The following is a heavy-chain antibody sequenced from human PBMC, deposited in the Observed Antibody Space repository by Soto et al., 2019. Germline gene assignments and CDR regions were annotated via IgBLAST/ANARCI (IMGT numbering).Heavy chain of an antibody. CDR1: GFTFSSYW. CDR3: VRTSLVVAAATREDY. V-gene: IGHV3-74*01. Sequence: GGSLRLSCAASGFTFSSYWMHWVRQAPGKGLVWVSRINSDGSSTSYAGSVKGRFTISRDNAKNTLYLQMNNLRAEDTAVYYCVRTSLVVAAATREDYWGQGTLVTVSS. J-gene: IGHJ4*02. D-gene: IGHD2-15*01. CDR2: INSDGSST.